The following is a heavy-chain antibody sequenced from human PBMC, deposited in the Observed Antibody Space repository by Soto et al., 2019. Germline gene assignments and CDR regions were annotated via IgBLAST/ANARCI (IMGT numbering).Heavy chain of an antibody. V-gene: IGHV3-23*01. J-gene: IGHJ4*02. Sequence: PGGSLRLSCAASGFTFSSYAMSWVRQAPGKGLEWVSAISGIGVSTYYADSVKDRFTISRDNSKNTLYLQMNSLRAEDTAVYYCAKGPKQQPHDYWGQGTLVTVSS. CDR3: AKGPKQQPHDY. CDR1: GFTFSSYA. CDR2: ISGIGVST. D-gene: IGHD6-13*01.